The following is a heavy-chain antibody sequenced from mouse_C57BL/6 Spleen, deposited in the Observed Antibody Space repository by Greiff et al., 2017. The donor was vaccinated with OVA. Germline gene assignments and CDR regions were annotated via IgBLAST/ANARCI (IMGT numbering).Heavy chain of an antibody. V-gene: IGHV1-61*01. CDR1: GYTFTSYW. J-gene: IGHJ2*01. D-gene: IGHD2-4*01. Sequence: QVQLQQPGAELVRPGSSVTLSCKASGYTFTSYWMDWVKQRPGQGLEWIGNIYPSDSETHYNQKFKDKATLTVDKSSSTAYMQLSSLTSEDSAVYYCAIYYDYLDYWGQGTTLTVSS. CDR3: AIYYDYLDY. CDR2: IYPSDSET.